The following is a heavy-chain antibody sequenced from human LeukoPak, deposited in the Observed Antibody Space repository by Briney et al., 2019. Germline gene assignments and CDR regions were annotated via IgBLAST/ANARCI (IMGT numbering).Heavy chain of an antibody. CDR2: ISGSGGST. J-gene: IGHJ4*02. Sequence: PGGSLRLSCAASGFTFSSYAMSWVRQAPGKGLEWVSAISGSGGSTYYADSVKGRFTISRDNSKNTLYLQMNSLRAEDTAVYYRAKAKAVAGTHYFDYWGQGTLVTVSS. CDR3: AKAKAVAGTHYFDY. V-gene: IGHV3-23*01. D-gene: IGHD6-19*01. CDR1: GFTFSSYA.